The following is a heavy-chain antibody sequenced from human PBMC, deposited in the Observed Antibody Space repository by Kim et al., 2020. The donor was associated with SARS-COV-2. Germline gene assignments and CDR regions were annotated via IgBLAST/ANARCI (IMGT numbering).Heavy chain of an antibody. Sequence: SLKSRVTISVDKSKNQFSLKLSSVTAADTAVYYCARDTYIVGGSGLYFDYWGQGTLVTVSS. J-gene: IGHJ4*02. CDR3: ARDTYIVGGSGLYFDY. V-gene: IGHV4-4*02. D-gene: IGHD2-15*01.